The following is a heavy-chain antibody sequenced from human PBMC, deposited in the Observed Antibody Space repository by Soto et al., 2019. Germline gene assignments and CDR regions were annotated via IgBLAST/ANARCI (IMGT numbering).Heavy chain of an antibody. J-gene: IGHJ4*02. V-gene: IGHV3-23*01. CDR2: LSSSGGRT. D-gene: IGHD3-3*01. CDR1: GFTFGNYG. Sequence: EVQLLESGGGLVQPGGSLRLSCGTSGFTFGNYGMGWVRQAPGKGLEWVSGLSSSGGRTYYADSVKGRFTISRDNSKNILFLQMNSLRAEDTAVYYCAKVANSGVVIEYFDYWGQGSLVTVSS. CDR3: AKVANSGVVIEYFDY.